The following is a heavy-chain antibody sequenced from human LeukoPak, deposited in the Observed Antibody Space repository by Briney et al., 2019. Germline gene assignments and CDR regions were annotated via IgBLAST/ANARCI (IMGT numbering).Heavy chain of an antibody. D-gene: IGHD3-22*01. V-gene: IGHV4-39*01. CDR3: ARHLPYYYDSSGYSS. CDR1: GGSISSSSYY. Sequence: SETLSLTCTVSGGSISSSSYYWGWIRQPPGMGLEWIGSIYYSGSTYYNPSLKSRVTISVDTSKNQFSLKLSSVTAADTAVYYCARHLPYYYDSSGYSSWGQGTLVTVSS. CDR2: IYYSGST. J-gene: IGHJ5*02.